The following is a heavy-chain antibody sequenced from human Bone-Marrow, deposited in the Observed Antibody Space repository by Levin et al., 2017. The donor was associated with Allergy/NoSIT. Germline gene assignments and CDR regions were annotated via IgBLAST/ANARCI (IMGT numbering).Heavy chain of an antibody. CDR3: ARSPGANGAFDI. J-gene: IGHJ3*02. Sequence: KISCKASGGTFTMYAVIWVRRAPGQGLEWIGEIIPIFGTANYAQKFQGRVTITADKYTGTGYMELSSLTSEDTAVYFCARSPGANGAFDIWGPGTMVTVSS. CDR2: IIPIFGTA. D-gene: IGHD4/OR15-4a*01. V-gene: IGHV1-69*06. CDR1: GGTFTMYA.